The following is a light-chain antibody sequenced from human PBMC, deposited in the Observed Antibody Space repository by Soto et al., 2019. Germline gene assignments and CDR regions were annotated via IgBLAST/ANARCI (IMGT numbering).Light chain of an antibody. CDR1: SGHSSYA. CDR2: LNSDGSH. J-gene: IGLJ2*01. V-gene: IGLV4-69*01. Sequence: QPVLTQSPSASESLGASVKLTCTLSSGHSSYAIAWHQQQPEKGPRYLMKLNSDGSHNKGDGIPDRFSGSSSGAERYLTISSLQSEDEADYYCQTLDTCLSVVFGGGTKLTVL. CDR3: QTLDTCLSVV.